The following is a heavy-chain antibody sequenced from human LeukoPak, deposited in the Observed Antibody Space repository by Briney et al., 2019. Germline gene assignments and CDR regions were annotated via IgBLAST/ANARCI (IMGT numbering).Heavy chain of an antibody. CDR1: GFTFSNYW. V-gene: IGHV3-7*01. CDR3: ARDPEYRTFDI. J-gene: IGHJ3*02. CDR2: IKQGGSEK. D-gene: IGHD4-11*01. Sequence: QTGGSLRLSCAASGFTFSNYWMSWVRQAPGKGLEWVAKIKQGGSEKYYVASVKGRFTISRDNAKNSLYLQMNSLRAEDTAVYYCARDPEYRTFDIWGQGTMVTVSS.